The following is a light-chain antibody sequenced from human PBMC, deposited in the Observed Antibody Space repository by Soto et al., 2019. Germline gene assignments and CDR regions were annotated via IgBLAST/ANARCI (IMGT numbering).Light chain of an antibody. CDR3: QQGSASPIT. Sequence: EILLTQCPATLSLPPGLGSTLSCSASESASSYLAWYQQKPGQAPRLLIYAASTRAAAVPDRFSGSGSGTDFALTISILDPEDFAVYYCQQGSASPITFGQGTRLEI. CDR1: ESASSY. CDR2: AAS. V-gene: IGKV3-11*01. J-gene: IGKJ5*01.